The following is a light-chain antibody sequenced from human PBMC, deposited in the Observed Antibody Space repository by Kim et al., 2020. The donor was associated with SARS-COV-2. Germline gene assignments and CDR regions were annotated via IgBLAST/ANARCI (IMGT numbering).Light chain of an antibody. CDR3: QQYNNWPPDT. Sequence: IVMTQSPATLSVSPGERATLSCRASQSVSSNLAWYQQKPGQAPRLLIYGASTRATGIPARFSGSGSGTEFTLTISSLQSEDFAVYYCQQYNNWPPDTFGQGTKLEI. J-gene: IGKJ2*01. V-gene: IGKV3-15*01. CDR1: QSVSSN. CDR2: GAS.